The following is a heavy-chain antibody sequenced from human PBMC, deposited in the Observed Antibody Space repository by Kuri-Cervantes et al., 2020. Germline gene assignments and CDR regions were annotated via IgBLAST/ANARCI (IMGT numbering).Heavy chain of an antibody. Sequence: GGSLRLSCAASGFTFSSYGMHWVRQAPGKGLEWVAVISYDGSNKYYADSVKGRFTISRDNSKNTLYLQMNSLRAEDTAVYYCATITTGVAVAGGGGYFDYWGQGTLVTVSS. J-gene: IGHJ4*02. V-gene: IGHV3-30*03. CDR3: ATITTGVAVAGGGGYFDY. CDR1: GFTFSSYG. D-gene: IGHD6-19*01. CDR2: ISYDGSNK.